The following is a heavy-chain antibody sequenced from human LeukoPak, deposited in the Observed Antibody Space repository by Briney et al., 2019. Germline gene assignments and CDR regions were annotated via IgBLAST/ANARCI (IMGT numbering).Heavy chain of an antibody. CDR1: GGSFSGYY. J-gene: IGHJ4*02. D-gene: IGHD1-26*01. CDR3: ATFPGVEATTVDY. V-gene: IGHV4-34*01. CDR2: INHSGST. Sequence: SETLSLTCAVYGGSFSGYYWSWIRQPPGKGLEWIGEINHSGSTNYNPSLKSRVTISVDTSKNQFSLKLSSVTAADTAVYYCATFPGVEATTVDYWGQGTLVTVSS.